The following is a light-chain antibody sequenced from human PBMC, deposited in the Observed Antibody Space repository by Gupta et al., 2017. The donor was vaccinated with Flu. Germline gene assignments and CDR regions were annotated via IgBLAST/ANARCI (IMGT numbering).Light chain of an antibody. Sequence: EIVMTQSPATLSVSPGERATLSCRASQRISSKVAWYQQKPGQAPRLLIYGASSRPTGIPVRFSGSGSGTEFTLTISSLQSEDFAVYYCQQYDNWPPWTLGPGTKVEIK. V-gene: IGKV3-15*01. CDR1: QRISSK. J-gene: IGKJ1*01. CDR2: GAS. CDR3: QQYDNWPPWT.